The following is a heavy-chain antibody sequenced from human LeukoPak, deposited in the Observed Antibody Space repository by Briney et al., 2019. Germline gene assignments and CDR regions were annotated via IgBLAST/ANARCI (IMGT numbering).Heavy chain of an antibody. CDR1: GYTFTSYF. CDR2: INPSGGST. V-gene: IGHV1-46*01. D-gene: IGHD3-22*01. J-gene: IGHJ4*02. Sequence: KVSCKASGYTFTSYFMHWVRQAPGQGLEWMGIINPSGGSTSYAQKFQGRVTMTRDTSTSTAYMELSSLRSEDTAVYYCARGRENSSGYYPPDYIFDYWGQGTLVTVSS. CDR3: ARGRENSSGYYPPDYIFDY.